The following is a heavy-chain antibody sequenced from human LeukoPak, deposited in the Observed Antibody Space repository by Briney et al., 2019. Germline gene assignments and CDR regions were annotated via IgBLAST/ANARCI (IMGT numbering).Heavy chain of an antibody. Sequence: SETLSLTCMVSGGSISSYYWSWIRQPAGKGLEWIGRIYTSGSTNYNPSLKSRVTMSVDTSKNQFSLKLSSVTAADTAVYYCARARDGYSRMAFDIWGQGTMVTVSS. D-gene: IGHD5-24*01. J-gene: IGHJ3*02. V-gene: IGHV4-4*07. CDR3: ARARDGYSRMAFDI. CDR2: IYTSGST. CDR1: GGSISSYY.